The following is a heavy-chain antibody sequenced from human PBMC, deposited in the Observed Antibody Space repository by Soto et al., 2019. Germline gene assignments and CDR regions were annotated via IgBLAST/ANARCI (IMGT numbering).Heavy chain of an antibody. CDR2: IYWDDDK. CDR1: GFSLSTSGVG. J-gene: IGHJ4*02. CDR3: YRFCGRFRSFDY. V-gene: IGHV2-5*02. D-gene: IGHD3-16*01. Sequence: QITLKESGPTLVKPTQTLTLTCTLSGFSLSTSGVGVGWIRKPPGKALEWLALIYWDDDKRYSPSLKSRLTVTNDTSKNRVAMSMANMDPLDTAKYCCYRFCGRFRSFDYWGQGTLVSVSS.